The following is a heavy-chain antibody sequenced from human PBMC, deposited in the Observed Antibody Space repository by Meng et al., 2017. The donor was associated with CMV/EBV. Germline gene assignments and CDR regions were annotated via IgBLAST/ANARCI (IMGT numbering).Heavy chain of an antibody. V-gene: IGHV4-59*01. CDR3: ASSVYYDFWSGSQTFDY. Sequence: QGQLHESGPGLVKPSETLSLTCTVSGGSISSYYWSWIRQPPGKGLEWIGYIYYSGSTNYNPSLKSRVTISVDTSKNQFSLKLSSVTAADTAVYYCASSVYYDFWSGSQTFDYWGQGTLVTVSS. D-gene: IGHD3-3*01. CDR1: GGSISSYY. J-gene: IGHJ4*02. CDR2: IYYSGST.